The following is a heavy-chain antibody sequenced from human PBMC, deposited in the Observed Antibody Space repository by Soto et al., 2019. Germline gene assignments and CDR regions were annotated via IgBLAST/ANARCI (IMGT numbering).Heavy chain of an antibody. CDR1: GFTFSSYG. Sequence: VGSLRLSCAASGFTFSSYGMHWVRQAPGKGLEWVAVIWYDGSNKYYADSVKGRFTISRDNSKNTLYLQMNSLRAEDTAVYYCARERNDYGDYCFGYWGQGTPVTVSS. CDR2: IWYDGSNK. V-gene: IGHV3-33*01. CDR3: ARERNDYGDYCFGY. D-gene: IGHD4-17*01. J-gene: IGHJ4*02.